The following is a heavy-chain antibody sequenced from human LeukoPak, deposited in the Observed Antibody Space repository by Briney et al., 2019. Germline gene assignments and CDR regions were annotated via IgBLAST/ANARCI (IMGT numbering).Heavy chain of an antibody. D-gene: IGHD2-2*01. Sequence: ASVKVSCKASGYTFSSYDINWVRQATGQGLEWMGWMNPNSGNTGYAQKFQGRVTMTRNTSISTAYMELSSLRSEDTAVYYCARAHGINGLGYCSSTSCPYWYFDLWGRGTLVTVSS. CDR3: ARAHGINGLGYCSSTSCPYWYFDL. CDR2: MNPNSGNT. CDR1: GYTFSSYD. J-gene: IGHJ2*01. V-gene: IGHV1-8*01.